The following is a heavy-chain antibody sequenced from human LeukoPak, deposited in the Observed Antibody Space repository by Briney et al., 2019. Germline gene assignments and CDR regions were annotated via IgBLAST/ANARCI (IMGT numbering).Heavy chain of an antibody. CDR2: INHSGST. J-gene: IGHJ4*02. V-gene: IGHV4-34*01. D-gene: IGHD4-17*01. CDR3: ARITVTTTPDDY. CDR1: GGSFSGYY. Sequence: PSETLSLTCAVYGGSFSGYYWSWIRQPPGKGLEWIGEINHSGSTNYNPSLKSRLTISVDTSKNQFSLKLSSVTAADTAVYYCARITVTTTPDDYWGQGTLVSVSS.